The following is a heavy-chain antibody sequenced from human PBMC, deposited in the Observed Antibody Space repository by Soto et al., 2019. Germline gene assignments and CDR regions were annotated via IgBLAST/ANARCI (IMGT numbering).Heavy chain of an antibody. CDR2: IYNSGST. Sequence: SETLSLTCTVSGASVSSGTYYWSWIRQPPGKGLEWIGYIYNSGSTRYNPSLKSRVTISVDTSKNQFSLKLTSVTAADTAIYYCARDAVAARPALFYYYGMDVWGQGTTVTVSS. D-gene: IGHD6-6*01. CDR1: GASVSSGTYY. CDR3: ARDAVAARPALFYYYGMDV. V-gene: IGHV4-61*01. J-gene: IGHJ6*02.